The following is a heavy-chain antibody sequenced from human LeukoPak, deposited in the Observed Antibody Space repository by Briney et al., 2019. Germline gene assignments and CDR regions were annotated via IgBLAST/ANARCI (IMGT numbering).Heavy chain of an antibody. V-gene: IGHV3-23*01. CDR1: GFTFNNYA. CDR2: ISGGGETT. CDR3: ARDYADYVGYFFFDY. J-gene: IGHJ4*02. D-gene: IGHD4-17*01. Sequence: GGSLRLSCAASGFTFNNYAMTWVRQAPGKGLEWVSSISGGGETTYYTDSAKGRFTISRDNSQNTLYLQMNSLRAEDTAVYYCARDYADYVGYFFFDYWGQGTLVTVSS.